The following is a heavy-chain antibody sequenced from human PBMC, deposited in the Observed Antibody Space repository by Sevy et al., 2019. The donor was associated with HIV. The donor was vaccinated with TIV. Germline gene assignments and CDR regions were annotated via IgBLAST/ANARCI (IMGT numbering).Heavy chain of an antibody. CDR3: ARDLPPSATTVAHFDC. D-gene: IGHD4-17*01. CDR1: GFRFDDYA. CDR2: ISNSGTSM. J-gene: IGHJ4*02. V-gene: IGHV3-48*03. Sequence: GGSLRLSCAASGFRFDDYAMHWVRLAPGKGLEWVSYISNSGTSMYYSDSVKGRFTISRENARNSLYLQMNSLRAEDTAVYYCARDLPPSATTVAHFDCWGQGTLVTVSS.